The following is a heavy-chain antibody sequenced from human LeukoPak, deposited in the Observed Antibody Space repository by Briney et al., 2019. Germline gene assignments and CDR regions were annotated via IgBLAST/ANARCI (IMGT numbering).Heavy chain of an antibody. D-gene: IGHD3-22*01. CDR1: GFIFSSYA. V-gene: IGHV3-23*01. Sequence: PGGSLRLSCAASGFIFSSYAMTWVRQAPGKGLEWVSAISGSGVSTYYADSVKGRFTISRDNSKNTLYLQMNSLRAEDMAVYYCAKSSRPVITTTSDWFDPWGQGTLVTVSS. J-gene: IGHJ5*02. CDR3: AKSSRPVITTTSDWFDP. CDR2: ISGSGVST.